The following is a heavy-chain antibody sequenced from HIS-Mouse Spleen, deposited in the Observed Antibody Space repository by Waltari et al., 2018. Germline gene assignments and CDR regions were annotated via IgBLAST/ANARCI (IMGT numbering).Heavy chain of an antibody. CDR2: IYYSGST. J-gene: IGHJ3*02. CDR3: ARVDRGDAFDI. V-gene: IGHV4-59*01. CDR1: GGSISSYY. Sequence: SGGSISSYYWSWIRQPPGKGLEWIGYIYYSGSTNYNPSLKSRVTISVDTSKNQFSLKLSSVTAADTAVYYCARVDRGDAFDIWGQGTMVTVSS.